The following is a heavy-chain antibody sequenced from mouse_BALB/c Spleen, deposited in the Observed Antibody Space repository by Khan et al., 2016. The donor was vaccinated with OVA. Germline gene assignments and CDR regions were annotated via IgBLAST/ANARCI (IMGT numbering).Heavy chain of an antibody. J-gene: IGHJ4*01. Sequence: EVQLQESGAEFVKPGASVRLSCTVSGFNIKNTYIHWVKQRPEQGLEWIGRIDPANGNTKYDPKFQGKATITADTSSNTAYLQFSRLTSEDTAVYYCAYSLLLDAMDYWGQGTSVTVSS. D-gene: IGHD1-2*01. CDR3: AYSLLLDAMDY. CDR2: IDPANGNT. CDR1: GFNIKNTY. V-gene: IGHV14-3*02.